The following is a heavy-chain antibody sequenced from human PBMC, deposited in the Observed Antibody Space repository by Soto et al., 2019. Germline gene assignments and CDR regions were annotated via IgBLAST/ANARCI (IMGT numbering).Heavy chain of an antibody. D-gene: IGHD3-16*01. CDR2: ITGSGGGT. V-gene: IGHV3-23*01. CDR1: GFTFSNYA. J-gene: IGHJ4*02. Sequence: EVQLLESGGGLLQPGGSLRLSCTASGFTFSNYAMPWVRQAPGKGLEWVSTITGSGGGTYYADSVKGRFTISRDSSKNTRYLQMPTLRADDTAVYYWAKAMIESTGDDFVDYWGQGTLVTVSS. CDR3: AKAMIESTGDDFVDY.